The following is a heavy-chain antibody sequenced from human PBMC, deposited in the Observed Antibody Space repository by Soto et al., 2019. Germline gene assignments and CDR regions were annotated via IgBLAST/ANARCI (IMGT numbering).Heavy chain of an antibody. CDR1: GGSISSGGYY. Sequence: QVQLQESGPGLVKPSQTLSLTCTVSGGSISSGGYYWSWIRQHPGKGLEWIGYIYYSGSTYYNPSLKSRVNISVDTSKNQFSLKLSSVTAADTAVYYCARLPGVQGYWYFDLWGRGTLVTVSS. J-gene: IGHJ2*01. CDR3: ARLPGVQGYWYFDL. CDR2: IYYSGST. D-gene: IGHD2-15*01. V-gene: IGHV4-31*03.